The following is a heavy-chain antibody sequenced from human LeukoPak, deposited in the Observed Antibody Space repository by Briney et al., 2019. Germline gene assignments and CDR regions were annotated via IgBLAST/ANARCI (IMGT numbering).Heavy chain of an antibody. J-gene: IGHJ6*02. V-gene: IGHV3-23*01. D-gene: IGHD3-3*01. CDR1: GFSFSGHW. CDR3: AKNPISYYDFWSGYYTDYYYGMDV. CDR2: ISGSGGST. Sequence: GGSLRLSCTASGFSFSGHWMHWARQLPGKGLEWVSAISGSGGSTYYADSVKGRFTISRDNSKNTLYLQMNSLRAEDTAVYYCAKNPISYYDFWSGYYTDYYYGMDVWGQGTTVTVSS.